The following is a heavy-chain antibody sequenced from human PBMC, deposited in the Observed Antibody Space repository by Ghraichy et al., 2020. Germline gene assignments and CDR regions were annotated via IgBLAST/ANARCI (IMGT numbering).Heavy chain of an antibody. Sequence: SQTLSLTCAVYGGSFSGYYWSWIRQPPGKGLEWIGEINHSGSTNYNPSLKSRVTISVDTSKNQFSLKLSSVTAADTAVYYCARGNPSRRRITMVRRSYGAFDIWGQGTMVTVSS. D-gene: IGHD3-10*01. CDR3: ARGNPSRRRITMVRRSYGAFDI. CDR1: GGSFSGYY. CDR2: INHSGST. V-gene: IGHV4-34*01. J-gene: IGHJ3*02.